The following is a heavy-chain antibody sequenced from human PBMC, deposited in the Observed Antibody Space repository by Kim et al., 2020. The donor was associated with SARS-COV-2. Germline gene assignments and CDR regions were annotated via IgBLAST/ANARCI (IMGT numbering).Heavy chain of an antibody. Sequence: GGSIHSADTVHGRFTISRDNAKKSLSLQMNSLTPEDTAVYYCVREPASWGQGTLVTVSS. V-gene: IGHV3-11*01. J-gene: IGHJ5*02. CDR2: GGSI. CDR3: VREPAS.